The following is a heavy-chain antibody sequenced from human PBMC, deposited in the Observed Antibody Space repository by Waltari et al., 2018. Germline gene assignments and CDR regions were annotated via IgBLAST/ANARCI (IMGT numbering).Heavy chain of an antibody. Sequence: QVQLVQSGAEVKKPGASVKVSCKASGYTFTSYGISWVRQAPGQGLEWMGWISAYNGNTNYAQKLQGRVTMTTDTSTSTAYMELRSLRSDDTAVYYCAREGYYYGSGSQTTPLIWFDPWGQGTLVTVSS. CDR3: AREGYYYGSGSQTTPLIWFDP. J-gene: IGHJ5*02. CDR1: GYTFTSYG. D-gene: IGHD3-10*01. V-gene: IGHV1-18*01. CDR2: ISAYNGNT.